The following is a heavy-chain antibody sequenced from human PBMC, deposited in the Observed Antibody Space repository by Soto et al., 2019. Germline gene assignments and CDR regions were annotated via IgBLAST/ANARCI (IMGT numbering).Heavy chain of an antibody. CDR3: ARGRMITFVDY. V-gene: IGHV4-31*01. D-gene: IGHD3-16*01. Sequence: QVQLQESGPGLVKPSQTLSLTCTVSGGSISSGGYYWSWIRQHPGKGLEWIGYIYYSGSTYYNPSLRSQVTISVDTSKDQFSLKLGSVTAAETAVYYCARGRMITFVDYWGQGTLVTVSS. CDR1: GGSISSGGYY. CDR2: IYYSGST. J-gene: IGHJ4*02.